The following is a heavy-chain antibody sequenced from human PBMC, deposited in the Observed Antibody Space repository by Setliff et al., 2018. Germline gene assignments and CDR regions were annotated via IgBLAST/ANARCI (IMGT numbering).Heavy chain of an antibody. Sequence: PSETLSLTCRVSGGSISSGNYYWGLIRQPPGKGLEWVATIYYSGSTYSKPSLKSRLIISGDAPDNQLSVKLSSVTAADTAVYYCARHKSNGSGSYPSLYMDVWGKGIMVTVSS. D-gene: IGHD3-10*01. V-gene: IGHV4-39*01. CDR2: IYYSGST. J-gene: IGHJ6*03. CDR3: ARHKSNGSGSYPSLYMDV. CDR1: GGSISSGNYY.